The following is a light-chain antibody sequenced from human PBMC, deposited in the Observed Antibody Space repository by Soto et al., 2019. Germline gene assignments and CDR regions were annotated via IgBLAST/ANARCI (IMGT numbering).Light chain of an antibody. Sequence: EIVVTQSPGTLSLCPGEIATLSCRSIQSLSSGYFAWYHQKPGQAPRLLIYDASSRATGIPDRFSGSGSGTEFTLPLSRLEPEDFAVYYCQQYARSPRTFGQGTKVEI. V-gene: IGKV3-20*01. J-gene: IGKJ1*01. CDR2: DAS. CDR1: QSLSSGY. CDR3: QQYARSPRT.